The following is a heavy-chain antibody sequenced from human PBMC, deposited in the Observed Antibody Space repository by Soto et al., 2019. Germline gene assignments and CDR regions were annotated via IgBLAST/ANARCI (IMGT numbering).Heavy chain of an antibody. D-gene: IGHD5-12*01. CDR1: GFTVSSNY. CDR2: IYSGGST. V-gene: IGHV3-53*04. CDR3: ASLYSGYGMEAFDI. Sequence: EVQLVESGGGLVQPGGSLRLSCAASGFTVSSNYMSWVRQAPGKGLEWVSVIYSGGSTYYADSVKGRFTISRHNSKNTLYLQMNSLRAEDTAVYYWASLYSGYGMEAFDIWGQGTMVTVSS. J-gene: IGHJ3*02.